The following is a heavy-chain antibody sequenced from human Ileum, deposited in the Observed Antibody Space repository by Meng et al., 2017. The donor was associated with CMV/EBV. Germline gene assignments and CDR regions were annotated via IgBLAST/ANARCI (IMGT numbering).Heavy chain of an antibody. CDR1: GFTFSSYW. V-gene: IGHV3-7*01. J-gene: IGHJ4*02. CDR3: ARERGAAVFDY. Sequence: SCAASGFTFSSYWMSWVRQAPGKGLEWVANIKQDGSEKYYVDSVKGRFTISRDNAKNSLYLQMNSLRAEDTAVYYCARERGAAVFDYWGQGTLVTVSS. D-gene: IGHD6-13*01. CDR2: IKQDGSEK.